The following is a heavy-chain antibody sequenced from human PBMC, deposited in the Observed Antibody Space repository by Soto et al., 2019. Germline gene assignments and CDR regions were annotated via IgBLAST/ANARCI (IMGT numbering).Heavy chain of an antibody. Sequence: PSVTLSLTCTVSGGSISSFYWSWIRQPPGKGLEWIGYIYYSGSTNYNPSLKSQVTISVDTSKNQFSLKLSSVTAADTAVYYCARHRNDYPYSFHYWGQGTPVTVSS. CDR2: IYYSGST. CDR3: ARHRNDYPYSFHY. J-gene: IGHJ4*02. CDR1: GGSISSFY. V-gene: IGHV4-59*08. D-gene: IGHD4-17*01.